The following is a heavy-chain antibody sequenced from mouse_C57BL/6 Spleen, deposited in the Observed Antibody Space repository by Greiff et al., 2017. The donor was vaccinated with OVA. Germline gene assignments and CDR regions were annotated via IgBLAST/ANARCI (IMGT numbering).Heavy chain of an antibody. CDR1: GYTFTSYW. D-gene: IGHD1-1*01. CDR2: IYPGSGST. CDR3: ARGDYYYELGYFDV. V-gene: IGHV1-55*01. J-gene: IGHJ1*03. Sequence: QVQLQQPGAELVKPGASVKMSCKASGYTFTSYWITWVKQRPGQGLEWIGDIYPGSGSTNYNEKFKSKATLTVDTSSSTAYMQLSSLTSEDSAVYYCARGDYYYELGYFDVWGTGTTVTVSS.